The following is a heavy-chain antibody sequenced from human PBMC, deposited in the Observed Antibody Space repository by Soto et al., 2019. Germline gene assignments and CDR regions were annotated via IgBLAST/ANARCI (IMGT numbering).Heavy chain of an antibody. V-gene: IGHV3-23*01. J-gene: IGHJ3*02. CDR2: ISGSGGST. CDR3: AKVDSVVVVAATPDAFDI. D-gene: IGHD2-15*01. Sequence: EVQLLESGGGLVQPGGSLRLSCAASGFTFSSYAMSWVRQAPGKGLEWVSAISGSGGSTYYADSVKGRFTISRDNSKNTLYLQMNSLRAEDTAVYYCAKVDSVVVVAATPDAFDIWGQGTMVTVSS. CDR1: GFTFSSYA.